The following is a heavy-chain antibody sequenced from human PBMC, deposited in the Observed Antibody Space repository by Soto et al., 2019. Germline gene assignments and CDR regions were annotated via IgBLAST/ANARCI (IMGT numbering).Heavy chain of an antibody. CDR3: ARDRLDYYDSSGPPSGGMDV. D-gene: IGHD3-22*01. J-gene: IGHJ6*02. Sequence: SVKVSCKASGGTFSSYAISWVRQAPGQGLEWMGGIIPICGTANYAQKFQGRVTITADESTSTAYMELSSLRSEDTAVYYCARDRLDYYDSSGPPSGGMDVWGQGTTVTVSS. CDR2: IIPICGTA. V-gene: IGHV1-69*13. CDR1: GGTFSSYA.